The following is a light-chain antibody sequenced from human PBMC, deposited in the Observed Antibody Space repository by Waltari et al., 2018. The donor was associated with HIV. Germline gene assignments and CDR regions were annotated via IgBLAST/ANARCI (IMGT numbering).Light chain of an antibody. J-gene: IGLJ2*01. CDR2: EVT. V-gene: IGLV2-8*01. CDR3: SSYANKDGFYVV. Sequence: QSALTQPPSASGSPGQSVTIPCTGTNSATGGSNFLPCSQQTPGKAHILVISEVTKRPSGVPGRFSGSKSGTTASLTVSGLQAEDEADYYCSSYANKDGFYVVFGGGTRLTVL. CDR1: NSATGGSNF.